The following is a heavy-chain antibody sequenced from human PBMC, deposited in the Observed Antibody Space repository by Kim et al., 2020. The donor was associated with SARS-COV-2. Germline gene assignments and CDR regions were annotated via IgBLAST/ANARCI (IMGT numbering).Heavy chain of an antibody. J-gene: IGHJ6*02. CDR1: GGTFSSYA. V-gene: IGHV1-69*13. CDR2: IIPIFGTA. Sequence: SVKVSCKASGGTFSSYAISWVRQAPGQGLEWMGGIIPIFGTANYAQKFQGRVTITADESTSTAYMELSSLRSEDTAVYYCARDLAGATIYYYGMDVWGQGTTVTVSS. D-gene: IGHD1-26*01. CDR3: ARDLAGATIYYYGMDV.